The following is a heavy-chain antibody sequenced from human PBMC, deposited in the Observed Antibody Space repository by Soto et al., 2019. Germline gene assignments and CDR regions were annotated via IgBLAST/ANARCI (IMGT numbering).Heavy chain of an antibody. Sequence: SETLSLTGSVSGGSISRYYWSWIRQPPGKGLEWIGYIYYSGTTNYKPSLKSRVTISVDTSRNQFSLKLSSVTAADTAVYYCARHTTVTTSWVDPWGQGILVTVSS. D-gene: IGHD4-4*01. CDR1: GGSISRYY. CDR2: IYYSGTT. CDR3: ARHTTVTTSWVDP. V-gene: IGHV4-59*01. J-gene: IGHJ5*02.